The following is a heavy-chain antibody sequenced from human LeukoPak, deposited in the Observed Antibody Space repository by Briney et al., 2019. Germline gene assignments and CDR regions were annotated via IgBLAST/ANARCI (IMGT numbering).Heavy chain of an antibody. CDR3: ANRVAQHDS. CDR2: INWNGGST. CDR1: GFTFDDYG. D-gene: IGHD3-16*01. Sequence: GGSLRLSCAASGFTFDDYGMSWVRQTPGKGLEWVSGINWNGGSTDYADSVKGRITISRDNAKNTLYLQMNSLTAEDTGVYYCANRVAQHDSWGQGTLVTVSS. V-gene: IGHV3-20*04. J-gene: IGHJ5*02.